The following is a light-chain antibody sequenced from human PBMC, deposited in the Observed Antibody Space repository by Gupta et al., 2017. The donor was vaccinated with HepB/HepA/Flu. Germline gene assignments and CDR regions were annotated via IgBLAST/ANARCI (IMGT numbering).Light chain of an antibody. Sequence: DIQVTQSPSSLSASIGDRVTITCRTSQTISTYLNWYQQKPGKAPRLLIYAASNLQSGVPSRFSGSRSGTDFTLTISSLQLEDFATYYCQQSYSSPYTFGQGTKLEIK. CDR1: QTISTY. CDR3: QQSYSSPYT. J-gene: IGKJ2*01. CDR2: AAS. V-gene: IGKV1-39*01.